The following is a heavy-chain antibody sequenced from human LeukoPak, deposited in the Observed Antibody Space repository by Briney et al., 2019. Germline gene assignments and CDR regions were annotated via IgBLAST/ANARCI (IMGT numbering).Heavy chain of an antibody. D-gene: IGHD6-13*01. Sequence: PSETLSLTCTVSGGSISSYYWSWIRQPPGKGLEWIGYIYYSGSTNYNPSLKSRVTISVDTSKNQFSLKLSSVTAADTAAYYCARASSIAAALFDYWGQGTLVTVSS. CDR2: IYYSGST. J-gene: IGHJ4*02. CDR1: GGSISSYY. V-gene: IGHV4-59*01. CDR3: ARASSIAAALFDY.